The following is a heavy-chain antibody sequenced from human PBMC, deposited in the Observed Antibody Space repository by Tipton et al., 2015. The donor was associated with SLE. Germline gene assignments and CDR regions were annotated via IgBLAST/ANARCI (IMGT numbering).Heavy chain of an antibody. CDR2: INHSGST. D-gene: IGHD6-13*01. V-gene: IGHV4-34*01. Sequence: LRLSCAVYGGSFSGYYWSWIRQPPGKGLEWIGEINHSGSTNYNPSLKSRVTISVDTSKNQFSLKLSSVTAADTAVYYCARDPSSWPTLDFDLWGRGTLVTVSS. CDR1: GGSFSGYY. CDR3: ARDPSSWPTLDFDL. J-gene: IGHJ2*01.